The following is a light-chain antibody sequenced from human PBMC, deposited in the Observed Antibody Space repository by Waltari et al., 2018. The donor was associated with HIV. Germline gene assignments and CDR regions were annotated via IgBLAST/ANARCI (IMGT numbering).Light chain of an antibody. CDR1: RRDIGYFNY. Sequence: QSALTQPSSPSGSPGQSLTVPCPCTRRDIGYFNYVSWYQQHPGQAPKLLIYDVNKRPSGVPDRFSASKSGATASLTVSGLLAEDEADYYCAAYAGNNIVIFGGGTKVTV. CDR2: DVN. V-gene: IGLV2-8*01. CDR3: AAYAGNNIVI. J-gene: IGLJ2*01.